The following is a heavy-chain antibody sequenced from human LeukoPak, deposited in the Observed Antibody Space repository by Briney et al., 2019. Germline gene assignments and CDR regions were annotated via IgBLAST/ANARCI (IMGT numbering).Heavy chain of an antibody. CDR2: IYYSGST. J-gene: IGHJ4*02. V-gene: IGHV4-59*01. CDR3: ARAGGYNSPLVY. Sequence: SETLSLTCTVSGGSINSYYWSWIRQPPGKGLEWIGYIYYSGSTNYNPSLKSRVTLSVDTSKNQFSLKLSSVTAADTAVYYCARAGGYNSPLVYWGQGTLVTVSS. D-gene: IGHD5-24*01. CDR1: GGSINSYY.